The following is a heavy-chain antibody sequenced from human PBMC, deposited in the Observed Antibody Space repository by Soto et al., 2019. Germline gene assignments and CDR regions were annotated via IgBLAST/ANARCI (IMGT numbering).Heavy chain of an antibody. V-gene: IGHV3-23*01. CDR1: GFTFNNYA. CDR3: AKSAAVAGTGLLDS. J-gene: IGHJ5*01. Sequence: PGGSLRLSCAASGFTFNNYAMNWVRQAPGKGLEWVSAISGRGGGTYYADSVKGRFTISRDNSKNTLYLQMNSLRAEDTAVYYCAKSAAVAGTGLLDSWGQGILVTISS. D-gene: IGHD6-19*01. CDR2: ISGRGGGT.